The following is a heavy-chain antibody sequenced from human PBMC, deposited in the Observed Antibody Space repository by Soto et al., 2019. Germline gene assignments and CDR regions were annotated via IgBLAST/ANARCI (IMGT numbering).Heavy chain of an antibody. CDR3: ARVHRRGYYLFYFDY. V-gene: IGHV1-69*13. CDR1: GGTFSSYA. D-gene: IGHD3-22*01. Sequence: SVKVSCKASGGTFSSYAISWVRQAPGQGLEWMGGIIPIFGTANYAQKSQGRVTITADESTSTAYMELSSLRSEDTAVYYCARVHRRGYYLFYFDYWGQGTLVTVSS. CDR2: IIPIFGTA. J-gene: IGHJ4*02.